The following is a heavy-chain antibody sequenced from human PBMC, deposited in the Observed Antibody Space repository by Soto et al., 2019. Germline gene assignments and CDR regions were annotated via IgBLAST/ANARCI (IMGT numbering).Heavy chain of an antibody. CDR1: GFTFSRHA. D-gene: IGHD1-26*01. CDR2: VSGSGGST. CDR3: AKQVGATSYSFDY. Sequence: GGSLRLSCAASGFTFSRHAMSWVRQAPGKGLEWVSAVSGSGGSTYYADSVKGRFTISRDNSKNTLYLQMKSLRAEDTAVYYCAKQVGATSYSFDYWGQGTLVTVSS. J-gene: IGHJ4*02. V-gene: IGHV3-23*01.